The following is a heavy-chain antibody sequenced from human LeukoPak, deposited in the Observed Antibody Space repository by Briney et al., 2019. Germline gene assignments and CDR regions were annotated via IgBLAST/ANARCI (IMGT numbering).Heavy chain of an antibody. CDR3: ARGRHYGMDV. CDR2: ISSDGTNT. CDR1: GFTFSSYA. Sequence: GGSLRLSCAASGFTFSSYAMSWVRQAPGNGLVWVSRISSDGTNTTYADSVKGRFTISRDNAKNTLYLQMNSLRAEDTAVYYCARGRHYGMDVWGQGTTVTVSS. V-gene: IGHV3-74*01. J-gene: IGHJ6*02.